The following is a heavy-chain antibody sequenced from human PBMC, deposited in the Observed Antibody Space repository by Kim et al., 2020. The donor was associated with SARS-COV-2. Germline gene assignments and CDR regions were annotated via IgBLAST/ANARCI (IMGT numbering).Heavy chain of an antibody. D-gene: IGHD3-22*01. V-gene: IGHV3-66*01. Sequence: YYADSVKGSITISSDNSKNTMYLQMNSLSAEDPAVYYCARDDSSGYYPLAWGQGTLVTVSS. J-gene: IGHJ5*02. CDR3: ARDDSSGYYPLA.